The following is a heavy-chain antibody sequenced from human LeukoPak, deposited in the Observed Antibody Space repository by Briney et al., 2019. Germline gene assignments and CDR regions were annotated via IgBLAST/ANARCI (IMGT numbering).Heavy chain of an antibody. CDR3: AKARLYSSSWYYFDY. V-gene: IGHV3-23*01. Sequence: GGTLRLSCAASGFTFSSYGMSWVRQAPGKGLEWVSAISGSGGSTYYADSVKGRFTISRDNSKNTLYLQMNSLRAEDTAVYYCAKARLYSSSWYYFDYWGQGTLVTVSS. CDR2: ISGSGGST. D-gene: IGHD6-13*01. CDR1: GFTFSSYG. J-gene: IGHJ4*02.